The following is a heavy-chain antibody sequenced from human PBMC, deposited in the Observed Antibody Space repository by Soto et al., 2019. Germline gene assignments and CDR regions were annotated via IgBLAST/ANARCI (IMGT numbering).Heavy chain of an antibody. CDR3: ARELVYGDYESPAVDP. D-gene: IGHD4-17*01. V-gene: IGHV1-46*01. CDR2: INPSGGST. CDR1: GYTFTSYY. J-gene: IGHJ5*02. Sequence: GESLKISCKASGYTFTSYYMHWVRQAPGQGLEWMGIINPSGGSTSYAQKFQGRVTMTRDTSTSTVYMELSSLRSEDTAVYYCARELVYGDYESPAVDPWGQGTLVTVSS.